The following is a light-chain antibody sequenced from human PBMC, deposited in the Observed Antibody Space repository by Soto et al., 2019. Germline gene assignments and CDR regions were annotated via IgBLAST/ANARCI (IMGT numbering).Light chain of an antibody. J-gene: IGKJ2*01. Sequence: IVLTQSPGTLSLSPGERATLSFRASQRVSSSYLAWYQQKPGQAPRLLIYGASSRATGVPDRFSGSGSGTDFTLTISRLEPEDFAVYYCQQYGNSPFTFGQGTKVDIK. CDR2: GAS. CDR1: QRVSSSY. CDR3: QQYGNSPFT. V-gene: IGKV3-20*01.